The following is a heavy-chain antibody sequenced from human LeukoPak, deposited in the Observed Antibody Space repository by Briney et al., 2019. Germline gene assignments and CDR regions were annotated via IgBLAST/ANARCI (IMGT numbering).Heavy chain of an antibody. Sequence: GGSLRLSCVASGFPFSSYWMTWARQAPGKGLEWVANIKQDGSKKSYVDPVKGRFTISRDNAKNSLYLQMNSLRAEDTAIYYCTRVGYIDEGIDYWGQGTLVTVSS. J-gene: IGHJ4*02. CDR3: TRVGYIDEGIDY. CDR2: IKQDGSKK. CDR1: GFPFSSYW. V-gene: IGHV3-7*04. D-gene: IGHD5-24*01.